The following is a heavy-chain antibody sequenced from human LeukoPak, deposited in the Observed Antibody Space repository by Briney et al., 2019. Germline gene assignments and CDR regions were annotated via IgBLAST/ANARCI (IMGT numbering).Heavy chain of an antibody. D-gene: IGHD7-27*01. V-gene: IGHV4-59*01. CDR3: ARFHPNWGLDY. CDR1: GGSISSYY. CDR2: IYHSGST. Sequence: PSETLSLTCTVSGGSISSYYWSWIRQPPGKGLEWIGYIYHSGSTNYKPSLKSRISISTDTSKNQFSLKMTSVTAADTAVYYCARFHPNWGLDYWGKGTTVTISS. J-gene: IGHJ6*04.